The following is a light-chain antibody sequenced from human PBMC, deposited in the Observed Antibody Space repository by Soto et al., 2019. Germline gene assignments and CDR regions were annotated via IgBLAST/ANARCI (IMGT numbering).Light chain of an antibody. CDR3: QQYNSYWT. Sequence: DIQMTQSPSTLSASVGDRVTITCRASQSINSWLAWYQQKPGKAPKLLIYKASSLESGVPSRFSGRGSGTEFTLTISSLQPDDFATYYCQQYNSYWTFGQGTKVEIK. J-gene: IGKJ1*01. CDR1: QSINSW. V-gene: IGKV1-5*03. CDR2: KAS.